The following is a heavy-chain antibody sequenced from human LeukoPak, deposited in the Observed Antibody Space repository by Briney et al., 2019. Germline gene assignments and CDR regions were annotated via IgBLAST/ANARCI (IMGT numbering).Heavy chain of an antibody. D-gene: IGHD4-17*01. CDR1: GFTFSSYW. V-gene: IGHV3-74*01. J-gene: IGHJ4*02. Sequence: GGSLRLSCAASGFTFSSYWMHWVRQAPGKGLVWVSRINSDGSSTGYADSVKGRFTISRDNAKNTLYLQMNSLRAEDTAVYYCARGGTATYFDYWGQGTLVTVSS. CDR3: ARGGTATYFDY. CDR2: INSDGSST.